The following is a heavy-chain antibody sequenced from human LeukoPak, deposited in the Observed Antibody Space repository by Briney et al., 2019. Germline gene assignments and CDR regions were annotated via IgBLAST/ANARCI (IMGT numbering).Heavy chain of an antibody. CDR3: ARDQAVLWELLDYFDY. Sequence: ASVKVSCKASGYTFTGYYMHWVRQAPGQGLEWMGWINPNSGGTNYAQKFQGRVTMTRDTSISTAYMELSRLRSDDTAVYYCARDQAVLWELLDYFDYWGQGTLVTVSS. CDR2: INPNSGGT. J-gene: IGHJ4*02. D-gene: IGHD1-26*01. V-gene: IGHV1-2*02. CDR1: GYTFTGYY.